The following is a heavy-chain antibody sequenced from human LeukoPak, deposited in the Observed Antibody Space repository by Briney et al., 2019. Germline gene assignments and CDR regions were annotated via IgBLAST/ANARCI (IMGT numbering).Heavy chain of an antibody. V-gene: IGHV1-2*02. CDR3: ARNLWFGESSDAFDM. CDR2: INPKSGGT. J-gene: IGHJ3*02. CDR1: GGTFSSYA. Sequence: GASVKVSCKASGGTFSSYAISWVRQAPGQGLEWMGGINPKSGGTNYAQKFQGRVTMTRDTSISTAYMDMSSLRSDDTAVYYCARNLWFGESSDAFDMWGQGTMVTVSS. D-gene: IGHD3-10*01.